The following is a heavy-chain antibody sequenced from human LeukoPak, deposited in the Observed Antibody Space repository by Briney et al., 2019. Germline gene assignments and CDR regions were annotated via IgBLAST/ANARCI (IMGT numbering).Heavy chain of an antibody. CDR3: ARDPSTVTTFWFDP. CDR2: ISSSGSTI. D-gene: IGHD4-17*01. V-gene: IGHV3-11*01. J-gene: IGHJ5*02. Sequence: GGSLRLSCAASGFTFSDYYMSWIRQAPGKGLEWVSYISSSGSTIYYADSVKGRLTISRDNAKNSLYLQMNSLRAEDTAVYYCARDPSTVTTFWFDPWGQGTLVTVSS. CDR1: GFTFSDYY.